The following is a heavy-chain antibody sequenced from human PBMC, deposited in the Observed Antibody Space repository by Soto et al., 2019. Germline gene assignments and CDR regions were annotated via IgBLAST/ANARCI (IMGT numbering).Heavy chain of an antibody. Sequence: QVQLVQSGAEVKKPGSSVKVSCKASGGTFSSYAISWVRQAPGQGLEWMGGIIPISGTANYAQKFQGRVTITAADYTSTADMEQSSLRSEDTAVYYCATTQGSSTSLEIYYYYYYGMDVWGQGTTVTVSS. CDR2: IIPISGTA. J-gene: IGHJ6*02. D-gene: IGHD2-2*01. CDR3: ATTQGSSTSLEIYYYYYYGMDV. V-gene: IGHV1-69*01. CDR1: GGTFSSYA.